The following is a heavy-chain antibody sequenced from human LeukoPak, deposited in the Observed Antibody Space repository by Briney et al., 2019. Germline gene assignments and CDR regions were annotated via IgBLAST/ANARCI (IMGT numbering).Heavy chain of an antibody. CDR1: GGSISSYY. V-gene: IGHV4-59*12. CDR2: IYYSGST. D-gene: IGHD5-12*01. CDR3: ARGTKTGYTGYDWNY. Sequence: SETLSLTCTVSGGSISSYYWSWMRQPPGKGLEWIGYIYYSGSTSYNPSLKSRVTISVDTSSYQFSLILTSVTAADTAVYYCARGTKTGYTGYDWNYWGQGSLVTVSS. J-gene: IGHJ4*02.